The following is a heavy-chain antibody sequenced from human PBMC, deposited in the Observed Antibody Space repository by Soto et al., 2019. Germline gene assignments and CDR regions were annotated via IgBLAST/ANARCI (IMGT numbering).Heavy chain of an antibody. CDR1: GGSVSSGSYY. J-gene: IGHJ3*02. Sequence: PSETLSLTCTVSGGSVSSGSYYWSWIRQPPGKGLEWIGYIYYSGSTNYNPSLKSRVTISVDTSKNQFSLKLSSVTAADTAVYYCARGPRTVAFDIWGQGTMVTVSS. V-gene: IGHV4-61*01. CDR2: IYYSGST. D-gene: IGHD1-1*01. CDR3: ARGPRTVAFDI.